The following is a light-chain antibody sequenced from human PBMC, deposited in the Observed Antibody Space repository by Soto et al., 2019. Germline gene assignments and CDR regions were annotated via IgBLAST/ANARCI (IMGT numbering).Light chain of an antibody. CDR1: NSDVGAYNF. Sequence: QSALTQPASASGSPGQSITISCSGSNSDVGAYNFVSWFQQNPGKAPKLIIYEVTSRPSGVSSRFSGSKSGNTASLNISGLQAEDEAEYYCCSYTKTTTPWVFGGGTKLTVL. V-gene: IGLV2-14*01. J-gene: IGLJ3*02. CDR2: EVT. CDR3: CSYTKTTTPWV.